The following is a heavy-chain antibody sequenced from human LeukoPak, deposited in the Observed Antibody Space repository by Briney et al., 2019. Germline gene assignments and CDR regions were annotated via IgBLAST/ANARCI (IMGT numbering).Heavy chain of an antibody. CDR2: ISYLSSHV. J-gene: IGHJ4*02. CDR1: EFTFSDYD. V-gene: IGHV3-21*01. CDR3: GRAFPPLRTSSAGDL. Sequence: PGGSLRLSCSAPEFTFSDYDMNWVRQAPGKGLEWVSSISYLSSHVYYGDSVKGRFSISRDNAKNSLYLQMNSLGAEDTAIYYCGRAFPPLRTSSAGDLWGQGILVTVSS. D-gene: IGHD3-16*01.